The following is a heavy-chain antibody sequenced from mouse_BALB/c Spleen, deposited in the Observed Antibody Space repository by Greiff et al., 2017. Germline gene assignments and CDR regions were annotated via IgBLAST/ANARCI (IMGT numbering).Heavy chain of an antibody. V-gene: IGHV1-7*01. D-gene: IGHD3-3*01. J-gene: IGHJ4*01. CDR2: INPSTGYT. CDR1: GYTFTSYW. Sequence: QVQLQQSGAELAKPGASVKMSSKASGYTFTSYWMHWVKQRPGQGLGWIGYINPSTGYTEYNQKFKDKATLTADKSSSTAYMQLSSLTSEDSAVYYCGRRGPGAMDYWGQGTSVTVS. CDR3: GRRGPGAMDY.